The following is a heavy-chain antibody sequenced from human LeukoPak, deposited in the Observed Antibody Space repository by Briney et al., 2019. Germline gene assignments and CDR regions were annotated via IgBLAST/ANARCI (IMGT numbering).Heavy chain of an antibody. CDR2: IRYNGNNQ. V-gene: IGHV3-30*02. CDR3: ARVADDYFDY. J-gene: IGHJ4*02. Sequence: GGSLRLSCAASGFTFNNYGMHWVRQAPGKGLEWVAFIRYNGNNQYYADSVKGRFTISRDNSKNTLYLQMNSLKGDDTAVYYCARVADDYFDYWGQGTLVTVSS. D-gene: IGHD6-19*01. CDR1: GFTFNNYG.